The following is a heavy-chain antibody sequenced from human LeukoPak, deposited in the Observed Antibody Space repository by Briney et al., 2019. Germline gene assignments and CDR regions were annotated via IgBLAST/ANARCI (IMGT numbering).Heavy chain of an antibody. CDR1: GAAFSTYG. CDR3: ATEGFYF. CDR2: ISRSGDIT. J-gene: IGHJ4*02. Sequence: GGSLRLSCAASGAAFSTYGMKWVRQAAGAGLEYISGISRSGDITHYADSVKGRFTISRDNVKNTLYLQMNSLRAEDTALYYCATEGFYFWGPGTQVTVSS. V-gene: IGHV3-23*01.